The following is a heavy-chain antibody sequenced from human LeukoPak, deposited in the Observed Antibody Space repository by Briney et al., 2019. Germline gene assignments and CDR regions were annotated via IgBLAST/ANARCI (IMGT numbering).Heavy chain of an antibody. Sequence: GGSLRLSCVASGFDFNKYWMTWVRQAPGKGLEWVANIKKDGSQKSYVDSVEGRFTISRDNAQKSLYLQMNSLRTEDTAVYYCARGSSAGDFDYWGQGTLVTVSS. CDR2: IKKDGSQK. V-gene: IGHV3-7*01. D-gene: IGHD6-6*01. J-gene: IGHJ4*02. CDR3: ARGSSAGDFDY. CDR1: GFDFNKYW.